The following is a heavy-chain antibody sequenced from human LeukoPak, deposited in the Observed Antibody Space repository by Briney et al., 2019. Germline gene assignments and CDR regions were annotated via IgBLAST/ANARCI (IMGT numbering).Heavy chain of an antibody. CDR1: GFILSSYV. Sequence: PGGSLRLSCAASGFILSSYVMIWVRQAPGKGREWVSIIGTSGGDIHYADSVKGRFSISRDNSKNTLSLQLNSLRVDHTAVYYCARDPNWGSGYWGQGTLVTVPS. CDR2: IGTSGGDI. V-gene: IGHV3-23*01. CDR3: ARDPNWGSGY. J-gene: IGHJ4*02. D-gene: IGHD7-27*01.